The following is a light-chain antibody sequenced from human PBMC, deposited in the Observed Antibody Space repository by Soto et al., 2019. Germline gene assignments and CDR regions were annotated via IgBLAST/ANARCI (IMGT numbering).Light chain of an antibody. CDR1: QSISSW. CDR3: QQYDTYSWT. V-gene: IGKV1-5*03. J-gene: IGKJ1*01. Sequence: DIQMTQSPSTLSASVGDRVTITCRASQSISSWLAWYQQKPGKAPKLLIYMASNLETGVPSRFSGSGSGTEFSLTISSLQPDDFATYYCQQYDTYSWTFGQGTKVEIK. CDR2: MAS.